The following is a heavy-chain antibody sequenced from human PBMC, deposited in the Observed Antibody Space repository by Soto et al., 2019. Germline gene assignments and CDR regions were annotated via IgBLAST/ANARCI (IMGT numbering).Heavy chain of an antibody. V-gene: IGHV3-21*01. J-gene: IGHJ6*02. D-gene: IGHD2-21*02. Sequence: LRLSCEASGFSFSTYSMHWVRQAPGKGLEWVSSIGRRSDIYYADSVKGRFTISRDNAKNSVSLQMNSLRDEDTAVYYCAREETAWPLAYGLDVWGQGATVTVSS. CDR3: AREETAWPLAYGLDV. CDR2: IGRRSDI. CDR1: GFSFSTYS.